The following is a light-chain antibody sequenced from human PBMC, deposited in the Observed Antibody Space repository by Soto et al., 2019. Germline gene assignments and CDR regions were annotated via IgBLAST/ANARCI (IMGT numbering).Light chain of an antibody. Sequence: QSALTQPASVSGSPGQSITISCTGTSGDIGGYNSVSWYQQHPGKAPKLLIYEVVTRPSGVSNRFSGSKSGNTASLTISGLQADDEADYYCISFTSSSTWVFGGGTKLTVL. CDR1: SGDIGGYNS. CDR3: ISFTSSSTWV. CDR2: EVV. J-gene: IGLJ3*02. V-gene: IGLV2-14*01.